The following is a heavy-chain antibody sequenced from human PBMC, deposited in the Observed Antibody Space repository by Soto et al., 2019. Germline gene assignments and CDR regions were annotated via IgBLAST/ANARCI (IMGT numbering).Heavy chain of an antibody. D-gene: IGHD1-26*01. J-gene: IGHJ4*02. CDR3: AKEIGTNPYFDY. CDR1: GFSFSSYE. CDR2: IDPSADYT. V-gene: IGHV3-48*03. Sequence: PGGSLRLSCAASGFSFSSYEMNWVRQAPGKGLEWVSYIDPSADYTYYADSVTGRFTISRDNAENSLYLQMNSLRAEDTAVYYCAKEIGTNPYFDYWGQGTLVTVSS.